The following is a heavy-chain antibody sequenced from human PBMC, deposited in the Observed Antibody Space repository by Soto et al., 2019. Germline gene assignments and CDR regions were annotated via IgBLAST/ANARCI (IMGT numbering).Heavy chain of an antibody. V-gene: IGHV3-21*01. CDR3: ARGTKIAAAGYFDY. CDR2: ISSSSSYI. CDR1: GFTFSSYS. D-gene: IGHD6-13*01. Sequence: GGSLRLSCAASGFTFSSYSMNWVRQAPGKGLEWVSSISSSSSYIYYADSVKGRFTISRDNAKNSLYLQMNSLRAEDTAVYYCARGTKIAAAGYFDYWGQGTLVTVSS. J-gene: IGHJ4*02.